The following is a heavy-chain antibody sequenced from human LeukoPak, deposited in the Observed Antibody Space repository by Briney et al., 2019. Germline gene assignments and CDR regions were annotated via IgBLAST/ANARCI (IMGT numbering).Heavy chain of an antibody. V-gene: IGHV3-11*04. CDR1: GGSFSGYY. Sequence: LSLTCAVYGGSFSGYYWSWIRQAPGKGLEWVSYISSSGSTIYYADSVKGRFTISRDNAKNTVYLQMNSLRDEDTAVYYCARRIVGPSSGGDYWGQGTPVTVSS. CDR2: ISSSGSTI. D-gene: IGHD1-26*01. CDR3: ARRIVGPSSGGDY. J-gene: IGHJ4*02.